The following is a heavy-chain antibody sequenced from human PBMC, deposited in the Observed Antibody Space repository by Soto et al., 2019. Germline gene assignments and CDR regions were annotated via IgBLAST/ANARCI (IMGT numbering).Heavy chain of an antibody. V-gene: IGHV1-2*02. CDR3: ARAYALVCYS. D-gene: IGHD3-10*01. CDR1: GYTFTDSH. CDR2: INPDTGDR. J-gene: IGHJ4*02. Sequence: ASVEVSCEASGYTFTDSHMHWVRQAPGQGLEWMGWINPDTGDRKYAQRFQGRLTLTRDTSITTAYMALTRLTSDDTAVYFCARAYALVCYSWGQGTLVTVSS.